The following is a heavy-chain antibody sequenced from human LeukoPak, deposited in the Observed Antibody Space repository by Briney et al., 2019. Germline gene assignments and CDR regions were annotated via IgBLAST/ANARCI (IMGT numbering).Heavy chain of an antibody. Sequence: GGSLRLACAASGFTFSSYWMTWVRQAPGKGLEWVANIKQDGSAKHYVGSVQGRFTISRDNAKTSLYLQMNSLRAEDTAVYYCARDYYASGTHDFWGQGTLVTVSS. J-gene: IGHJ4*02. CDR1: GFTFSSYW. D-gene: IGHD3-10*01. CDR2: IKQDGSAK. V-gene: IGHV3-7*04. CDR3: ARDYYASGTHDF.